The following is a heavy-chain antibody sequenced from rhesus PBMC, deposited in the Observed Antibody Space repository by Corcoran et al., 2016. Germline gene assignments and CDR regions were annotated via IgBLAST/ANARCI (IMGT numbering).Heavy chain of an antibody. CDR2: IYGSGSST. J-gene: IGHJ4*01. CDR1: GGSISSSY. Sequence: QLQLQESGPGLVKPSETLSVTCAVSGGSISSSYWSWIRQAPGTGLEWVGYIYGSGSSTNYNPSLKSRVTLSVDTSKNQLSLKLSSVTTADTAVYYCARDRSSYYDYWGQGVLVTVSS. V-gene: IGHV4-169*02. CDR3: ARDRSSYYDY. D-gene: IGHD4-29*01.